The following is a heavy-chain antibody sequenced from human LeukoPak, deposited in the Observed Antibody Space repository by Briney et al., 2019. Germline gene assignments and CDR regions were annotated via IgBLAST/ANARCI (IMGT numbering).Heavy chain of an antibody. Sequence: PSETLSLTCTVSVSGDSFSSYHWSWLRQPPGTGLEWIGYISSSGSTSCNLSLKSRVTISVDTSKNQFSLKLSSVTAADTAVYYCARVGRGDHTWGSYYCDHWGQGTLVSVSS. CDR1: GDSFSSYH. D-gene: IGHD3-16*01. CDR2: ISSSGST. CDR3: ARVGRGDHTWGSYYCDH. J-gene: IGHJ4*02. V-gene: IGHV4-59*01.